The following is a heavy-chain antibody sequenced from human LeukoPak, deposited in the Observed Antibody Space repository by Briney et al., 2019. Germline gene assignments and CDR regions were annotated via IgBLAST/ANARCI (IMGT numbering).Heavy chain of an antibody. J-gene: IGHJ4*02. CDR2: VYYSGST. V-gene: IGHV4-59*01. D-gene: IGHD6-13*01. CDR1: GGSISSYY. Sequence: PSETLSLTCTVSGGSISSYYWNWIRQPPGKGLEWIGCVYYSGSTNSNPSLKSRVTISVDTSKNQFSLNLTSVTAADTAVYFCARRSSSSWYFDYWGQGTLVTVSS. CDR3: ARRSSSSWYFDY.